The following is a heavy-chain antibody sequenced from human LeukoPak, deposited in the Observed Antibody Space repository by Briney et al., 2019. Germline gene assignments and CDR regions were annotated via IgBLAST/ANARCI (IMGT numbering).Heavy chain of an antibody. CDR1: GFTVSNNF. Sequence: PGGSLRLSCAASGFTVSNNFMTWVRQAPGKGPECVSVIYSGGNTYYADSVKGRFTISRDNSKNTLYLQMNSLRAEDTAVYYCAKRVSTYGGVLAPDFDYWGQGTLVTVSS. D-gene: IGHD3-16*02. CDR2: IYSGGNT. V-gene: IGHV3-66*01. CDR3: AKRVSTYGGVLAPDFDY. J-gene: IGHJ4*02.